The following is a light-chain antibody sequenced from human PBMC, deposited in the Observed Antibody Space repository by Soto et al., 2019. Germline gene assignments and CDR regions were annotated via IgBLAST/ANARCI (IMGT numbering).Light chain of an antibody. CDR2: GNS. CDR3: QSYDSSLSGVV. Sequence: QLVLTQPPSVSGATGQRVTISCTGSSSNIGAGYNVHWYQQLPGTAPKLIIYGNSNRPSGVPDRFSGSKSGTSASLAITGLQAEDEVDYYCQSYDSSLSGVVFGGGTKLTVL. J-gene: IGLJ2*01. V-gene: IGLV1-40*01. CDR1: SSNIGAGYN.